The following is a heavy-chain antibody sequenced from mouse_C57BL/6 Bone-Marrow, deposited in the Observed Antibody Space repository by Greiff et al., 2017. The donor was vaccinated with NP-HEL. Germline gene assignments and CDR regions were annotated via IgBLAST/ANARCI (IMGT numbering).Heavy chain of an antibody. CDR1: GFNIKDDY. V-gene: IGHV14-4*01. CDR2: IDPANGDT. CDR3: TTDDGYYPYYFDY. J-gene: IGHJ2*01. Sequence: VQLQQSGAELVRPGASVKLSCTASGFNIKDDYMHWVKQRPEQGLEWIGWIDPANGDTEYASKFQGKATITADTSSNTAYLQLSSLTSEDTAVYYCTTDDGYYPYYFDYWGQGTTLTVSS. D-gene: IGHD2-3*01.